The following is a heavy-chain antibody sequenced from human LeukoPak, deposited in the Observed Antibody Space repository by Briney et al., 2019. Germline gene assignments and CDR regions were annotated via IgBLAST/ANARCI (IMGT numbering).Heavy chain of an antibody. Sequence: GGSLRLSCAASGLTFSSYSMNWVRQAPGKGLEWVAYISSFSGTIYYADSVKGRFTISRDNSKNTLYLQMNSLRAEDTAVYYCARDLVSSSWFTSDYWGQGTLVTVSS. CDR2: ISSFSGTI. J-gene: IGHJ4*02. CDR1: GLTFSSYS. V-gene: IGHV3-48*01. CDR3: ARDLVSSSWFTSDY. D-gene: IGHD6-13*01.